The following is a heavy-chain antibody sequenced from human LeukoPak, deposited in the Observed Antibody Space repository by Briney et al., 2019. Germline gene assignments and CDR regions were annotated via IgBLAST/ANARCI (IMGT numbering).Heavy chain of an antibody. CDR3: ARGLRDGLD. CDR1: GFTVSSNY. Sequence: PGGSLILSCAASGFTVSSNYMNWVRQAPGKGLQWVSVIYSGGFTYYADSVKGRFTISRDNSKNTLYLQMNSLKAEDTAVYYCARGLRDGLDWGQGTLVTVSS. J-gene: IGHJ4*02. D-gene: IGHD4-17*01. CDR2: IYSGGFT. V-gene: IGHV3-53*01.